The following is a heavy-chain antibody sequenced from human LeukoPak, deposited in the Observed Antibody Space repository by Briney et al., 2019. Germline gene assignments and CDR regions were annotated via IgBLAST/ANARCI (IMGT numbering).Heavy chain of an antibody. D-gene: IGHD6-19*01. V-gene: IGHV3-66*01. CDR2: ISSGAGST. J-gene: IGHJ4*02. CDR1: EFSVGSNY. CDR3: ARSSSGWSPYYFDY. Sequence: GGSLRLSCAASEFSVGSNYMTWVRQAPGKGLEWVSDISSGAGSTYYADSVKGRFTISRDNSKNTLYLQMNSLRAEDTAVYYCARSSSGWSPYYFDYWGQGTLVTVSS.